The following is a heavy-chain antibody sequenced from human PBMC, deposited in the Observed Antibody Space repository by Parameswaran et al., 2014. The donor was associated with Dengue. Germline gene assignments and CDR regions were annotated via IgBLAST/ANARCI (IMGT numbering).Heavy chain of an antibody. D-gene: IGHD3-22*01. CDR3: ARRYYYDSTNFDY. CDR2: INHSGST. Sequence: RWIRQPPGKGLEWIGEINHSGSTNYNPSLKSRVTISVDTSKNQFSLKLSSVTAADTAVYYCARRYYYDSTNFDYWGPGNPGHRLL. J-gene: IGHJ4*02. V-gene: IGHV4-34*01.